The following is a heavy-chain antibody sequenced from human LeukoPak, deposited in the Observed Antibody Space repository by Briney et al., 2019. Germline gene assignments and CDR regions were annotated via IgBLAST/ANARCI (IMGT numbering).Heavy chain of an antibody. J-gene: IGHJ4*02. CDR3: ARADWDTAMIDY. V-gene: IGHV1-69*06. D-gene: IGHD5-18*01. CDR2: IIPIFGTA. CDR1: GGTFSSYA. Sequence: ASVKVSCKASGGTFSSYAISWVRQAPGQGLEWMGGIIPIFGTANYAQKFRGRVTITADKSTRTAYMELSSLRSEDTAVYYCARADWDTAMIDYWGQGTLVTVSS.